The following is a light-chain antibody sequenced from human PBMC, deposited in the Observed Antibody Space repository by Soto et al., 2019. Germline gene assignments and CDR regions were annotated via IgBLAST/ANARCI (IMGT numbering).Light chain of an antibody. CDR1: HSVSSSY. V-gene: IGKV3-20*01. CDR3: QQYGSSIT. J-gene: IGKJ5*01. CDR2: GAS. Sequence: EIVWTQSPGTLYLSPGERATLSCRASHSVSSSYLALYQQKPGQAPRLLIYGASSRATGIPDRFSGSGSGTDFTLTISRLEPEDFAVYYCQQYGSSITFGQGTRLEIK.